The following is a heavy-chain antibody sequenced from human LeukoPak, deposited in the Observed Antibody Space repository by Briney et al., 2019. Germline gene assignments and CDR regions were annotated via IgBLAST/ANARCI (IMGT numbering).Heavy chain of an antibody. V-gene: IGHV3-7*01. D-gene: IGHD3-9*01. CDR3: ARSLFWDILAPGAFDI. J-gene: IGHJ3*02. CDR2: IKEDGGEK. Sequence: GGSLRLSCAASGFTFSSYWMSWVRQAPGKGLEWVANIKEDGGEKYSVDSVKGRFTISRDNAMNSLYLQMNSLRAEDTAVYYCARSLFWDILAPGAFDIWGQGTMVTVSS. CDR1: GFTFSSYW.